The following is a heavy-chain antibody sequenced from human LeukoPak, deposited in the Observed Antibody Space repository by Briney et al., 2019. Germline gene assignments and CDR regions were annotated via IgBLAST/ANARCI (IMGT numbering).Heavy chain of an antibody. D-gene: IGHD6-13*01. Sequence: SETLSLTCTVSGGSISSYYWSWIRQPAGKGLEWIGRIYTSGSTNYNPSLKSRVTISVDTSKNQFSLKLSSVTAADTAVYYCARRNSSSWYTGYYYYGMDVWGQGTTVTVSS. CDR3: ARRNSSSWYTGYYYYGMDV. CDR1: GGSISSYY. CDR2: IYTSGST. J-gene: IGHJ6*02. V-gene: IGHV4-4*07.